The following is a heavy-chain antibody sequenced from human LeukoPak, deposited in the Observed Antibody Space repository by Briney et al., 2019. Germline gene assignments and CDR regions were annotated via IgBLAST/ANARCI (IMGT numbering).Heavy chain of an antibody. D-gene: IGHD6-6*01. Sequence: ASVKVSCKASGYTFTSYYVHWVRQAPGQGLEWVGIINPSGGSRTYAQKLQGRVTMTRDTSTSTVYMELSSLRSEDTAVYYCARGVTLTTRPEIWAGDYWGQGTLVTVPS. CDR1: GYTFTSYY. CDR3: ARGVTLTTRPEIWAGDY. J-gene: IGHJ4*02. V-gene: IGHV1-46*01. CDR2: INPSGGSR.